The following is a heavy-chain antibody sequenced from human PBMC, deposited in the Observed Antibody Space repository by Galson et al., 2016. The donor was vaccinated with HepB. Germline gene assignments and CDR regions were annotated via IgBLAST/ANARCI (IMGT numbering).Heavy chain of an antibody. D-gene: IGHD3-9*01. CDR2: IRAYNGNT. CDR3: ASPYYDILTGSHDAFDI. J-gene: IGHJ3*02. Sequence: SVKVSCKASGYTFTNNGITWVRQAPGQGLQWMGWIRAYNGNTNYAQKFQGRVTMTTDTSTSTAYMELRSLRSDDTAVYYCASPYYDILTGSHDAFDIWGQGTMVTVSS. CDR1: GYTFTNNG. V-gene: IGHV1-18*04.